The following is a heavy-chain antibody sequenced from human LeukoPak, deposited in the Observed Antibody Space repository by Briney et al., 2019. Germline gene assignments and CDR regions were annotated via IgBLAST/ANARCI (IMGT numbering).Heavy chain of an antibody. CDR2: IKWDGGST. V-gene: IGHV3-20*01. CDR3: ARGAGSSWYFYFDY. D-gene: IGHD6-13*01. J-gene: IGHJ4*02. CDR1: GFTFDDHG. Sequence: GGSLRLSCAASGFTFDDHGMSWVRQVPGKGLEWVSGIKWDGGSTGYADSVKGRFTISRDNAKNSLYLQMNSLRVEDTAVYHCARGAGSSWYFYFDYWGQGTLVTVSS.